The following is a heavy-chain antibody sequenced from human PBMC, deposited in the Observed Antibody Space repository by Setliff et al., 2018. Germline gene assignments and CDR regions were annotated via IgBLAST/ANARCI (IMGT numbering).Heavy chain of an antibody. D-gene: IGHD3-16*01. V-gene: IGHV4-4*02. CDR3: AKGGGGNHAAP. CDR2: IYHDGNTKSYPSV. J-gene: IGHJ5*02. CDR1: GVSVNSLTW. Sequence: SETLSLTCAVSGVSVNSLTWWSWVRQSPGKGLEWIGRIYHDGNTKSYPSVNFNPSLKSRFTISIDESKNHVSLNLTSVTAADTAFYYCAKGGGGNHAAPWGQGILVTVSS.